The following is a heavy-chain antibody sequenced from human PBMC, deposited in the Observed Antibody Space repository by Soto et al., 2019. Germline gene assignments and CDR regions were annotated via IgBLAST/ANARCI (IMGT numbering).Heavy chain of an antibody. V-gene: IGHV3-74*01. CDR1: GFSFSTYR. CDR3: VSKACASYRPSEYFPH. Sequence: EVQLVESGGGLVQPGGSLRLSCAASGFSFSTYRMHWVRQSPGKGLVWVSRIDHDGRSTSYADSVKCRFTISRDTAKTTLYLHMNSRPGEDTVVYYCVSKACASYRPSEYFPHWGQGTLVTVSS. D-gene: IGHD4-4*01. J-gene: IGHJ1*01. CDR2: IDHDGRST.